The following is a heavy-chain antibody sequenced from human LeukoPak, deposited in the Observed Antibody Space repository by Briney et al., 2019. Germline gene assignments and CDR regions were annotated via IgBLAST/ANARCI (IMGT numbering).Heavy chain of an antibody. D-gene: IGHD6-13*01. V-gene: IGHV1-2*02. Sequence: GASVKVSCKASGYTFTGCYMHWVRQAPGQGLEWMGWISPNSGATNYAQNFQARVTMTGDTSISTAYMELSSLRSDDTAVYYCARHGGGSSWSNFDFWGQGTLVTVSS. CDR2: ISPNSGAT. CDR1: GYTFTGCY. J-gene: IGHJ4*02. CDR3: ARHGGGSSWSNFDF.